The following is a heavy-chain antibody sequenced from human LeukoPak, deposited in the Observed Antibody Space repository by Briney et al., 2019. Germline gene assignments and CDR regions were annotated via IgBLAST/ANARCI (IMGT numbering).Heavy chain of an antibody. Sequence: SETLSLTCAVYGGSFSGYYWSWIRQPPGKGLEWIGEINHSGSTNYNPSLKSRVTISVDTSKNQFSLKLSSVTAADTAVYYCARFYSSSWYFLEDWGQGTLVTVSS. CDR2: INHSGST. CDR1: GGSFSGYY. CDR3: ARFYSSSWYFLED. J-gene: IGHJ4*02. V-gene: IGHV4-34*01. D-gene: IGHD6-13*01.